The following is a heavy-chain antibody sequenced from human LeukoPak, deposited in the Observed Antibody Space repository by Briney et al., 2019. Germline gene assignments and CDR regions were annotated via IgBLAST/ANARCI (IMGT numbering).Heavy chain of an antibody. CDR2: IYSCDST. Sequence: AGGSLSLSCAASGFFVSSTYMSWVRQAPGKGLEWVSIIYSCDSTYYADSVKGRFTISRDNSRNTVYLQMNSLRAEDTAVYYCAKNRVGASGLAEYFEHWGQGTLVAVSS. CDR1: GFFVSSTY. J-gene: IGHJ1*01. D-gene: IGHD1-26*01. V-gene: IGHV3-53*01. CDR3: AKNRVGASGLAEYFEH.